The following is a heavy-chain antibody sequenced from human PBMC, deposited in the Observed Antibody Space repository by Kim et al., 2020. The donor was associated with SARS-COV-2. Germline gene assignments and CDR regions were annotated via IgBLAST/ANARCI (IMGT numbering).Heavy chain of an antibody. Sequence: GGSLRLSCAASGFTFSGFEMLWVRQAPGKGLVWLSCISSSGGTIYYADSVKGRFTISRDNAKNSLYLQMNSLRAEDTAVYYCARVGSYYYFDYLGQGALVTVSS. CDR2: ISSSGGTI. D-gene: IGHD1-26*01. CDR3: ARVGSYYYFDY. V-gene: IGHV3-48*03. J-gene: IGHJ4*02. CDR1: GFTFSGFE.